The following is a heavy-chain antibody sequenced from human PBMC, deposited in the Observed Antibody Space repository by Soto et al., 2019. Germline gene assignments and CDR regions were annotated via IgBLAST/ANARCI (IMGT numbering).Heavy chain of an antibody. CDR3: ARGPRIAARHYYFDY. D-gene: IGHD6-6*01. J-gene: IGHJ4*02. CDR1: GVSISSGGYY. Sequence: SETLSLTCTVSGVSISSGGYYWSWIRQHPGKGLEWIGYIYYSGSTYYNPSLKSRVTISVDTSKNQFSLKLSSVTAADTAVYYCARGPRIAARHYYFDYWGQGTLVTVSS. V-gene: IGHV4-31*03. CDR2: IYYSGST.